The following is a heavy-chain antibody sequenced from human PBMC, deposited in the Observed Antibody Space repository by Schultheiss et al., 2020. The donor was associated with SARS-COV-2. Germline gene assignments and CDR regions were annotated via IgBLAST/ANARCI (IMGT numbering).Heavy chain of an antibody. V-gene: IGHV2-70*04. Sequence: SGPTLVKPTQTLTLTCTFSGFSLSTGGMRVSWIRQPPGKALDWLARIDWDDDKFYSTSLKTRLTISKDTSKNQVVLTMTNMDPVDTATYYCARTNRDGYNYDYWGQGTLVTVSS. CDR3: ARTNRDGYNYDY. CDR1: GFSLSTGGMR. D-gene: IGHD5-24*01. CDR2: IDWDDDK. J-gene: IGHJ4*02.